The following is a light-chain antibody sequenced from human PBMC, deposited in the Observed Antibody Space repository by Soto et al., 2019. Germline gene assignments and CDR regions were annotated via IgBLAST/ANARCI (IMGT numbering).Light chain of an antibody. V-gene: IGLV2-14*01. J-gene: IGLJ1*01. Sequence: QSALTQPASVSGSPGQSITISCTGTSSDVGGYNYVSWYQQHPGKAPKLMIYDVSNRPSGVSIRFSGSKFGTTASLTIFGLQAEDEADYYCSSYTSSSTGVFGTGTKVTVL. CDR3: SSYTSSSTGV. CDR1: SSDVGGYNY. CDR2: DVS.